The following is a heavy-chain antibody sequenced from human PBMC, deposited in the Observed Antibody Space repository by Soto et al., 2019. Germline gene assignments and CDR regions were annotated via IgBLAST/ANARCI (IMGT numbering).Heavy chain of an antibody. Sequence: PGGSLRLSGAASGFTVSSNYMSWVRQAPGKGLEWVSVIYSGGSTYYADSVKGRFTISRDNSKNTLYLQMNSLRAEDTAVYYCARDTYLYSYGGCSYYYGIDVWGQRTTVTVSS. CDR3: ARDTYLYSYGGCSYYYGIDV. J-gene: IGHJ6*02. D-gene: IGHD5-18*01. CDR1: GFTVSSNY. V-gene: IGHV3-53*01. CDR2: IYSGGST.